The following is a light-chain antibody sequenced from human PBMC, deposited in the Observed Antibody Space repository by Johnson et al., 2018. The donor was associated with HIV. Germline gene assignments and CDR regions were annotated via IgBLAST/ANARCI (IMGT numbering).Light chain of an antibody. J-gene: IGLJ1*01. CDR2: KNN. CDR1: SSNIGDNF. CDR3: GTWDSSLSAGPPHV. V-gene: IGLV1-51*02. Sequence: QSVLTQPPSVSAAPGQKVTISCSGSSSNIGDNFVSWYELLPGTAPKLLIYKNNKRPSGIPDRFSGSKSGTSATLGITGLQTGDEADYYCGTWDSSLSAGPPHVFGTGTKVTVL.